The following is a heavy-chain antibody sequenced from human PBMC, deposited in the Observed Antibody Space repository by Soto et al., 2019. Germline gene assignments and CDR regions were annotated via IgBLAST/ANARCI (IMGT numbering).Heavy chain of an antibody. CDR2: IYYSGST. J-gene: IGHJ6*02. CDR1: GGSISSYY. D-gene: IGHD1-26*01. Sequence: SETLSLTCTVSGGSISSYYCSWIRQPPGKGLEWIGYIYYSGSTNYNPSLKSRVTISVDTSKNQFSLKLSSVTAADTAVYYCAREKWEPTHYYGMDVWGQGTTVTVSS. V-gene: IGHV4-59*01. CDR3: AREKWEPTHYYGMDV.